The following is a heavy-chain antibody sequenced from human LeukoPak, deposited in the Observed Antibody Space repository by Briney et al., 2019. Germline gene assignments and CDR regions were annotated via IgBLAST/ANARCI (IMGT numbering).Heavy chain of an antibody. CDR3: ARASGDYGEYFDY. D-gene: IGHD4-17*01. CDR1: GFTFSSYG. J-gene: IGHJ4*02. CDR2: ISYDGSNK. Sequence: PGGSLRLSCAASGFTFSSYGIHWVRQAPGKGLEWVAVISYDGSNKYYADSVKGRFTISRDNSKNTLYLQMNSLRAEDTAVYYCARASGDYGEYFDYWGQGTLVTVSS. V-gene: IGHV3-30*03.